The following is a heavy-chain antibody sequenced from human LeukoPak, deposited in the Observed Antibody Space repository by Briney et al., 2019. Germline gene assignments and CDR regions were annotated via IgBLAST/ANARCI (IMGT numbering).Heavy chain of an antibody. CDR3: ARIYGRWFDP. D-gene: IGHD3-16*01. CDR2: IRKKANSYTT. CDR1: GFTFSSYA. J-gene: IGHJ5*02. V-gene: IGHV3-72*01. Sequence: GGSLRLSCAASGFTFSSYAMSWVRQAPGKGLEWVGRIRKKANSYTTEYAASVQGRFSISRDDSKNSLYLQMNNLKTEDTAVYYCARIYGRWFDPWGQGTLVTVSS.